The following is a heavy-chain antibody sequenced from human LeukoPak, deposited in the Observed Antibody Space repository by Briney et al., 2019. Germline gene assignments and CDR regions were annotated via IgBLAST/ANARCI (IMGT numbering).Heavy chain of an antibody. D-gene: IGHD1-26*01. Sequence: PGGSLRLSYAASGFTCSSYEMNWVRQASGKGLEWVSYISSSGSTIYYADSVKGRFTISRDNAKNSLYLQMNSLRAEDTAVYYCARDTLRIVGANYFDYWGQGTLVTVSS. V-gene: IGHV3-48*03. CDR3: ARDTLRIVGANYFDY. CDR2: ISSSGSTI. CDR1: GFTCSSYE. J-gene: IGHJ4*02.